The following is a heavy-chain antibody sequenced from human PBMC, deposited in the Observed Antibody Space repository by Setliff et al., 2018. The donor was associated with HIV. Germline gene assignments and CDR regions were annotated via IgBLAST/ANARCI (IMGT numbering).Heavy chain of an antibody. V-gene: IGHV4-31*03. D-gene: IGHD3-16*02. CDR3: ASGRVRQSRKFGGVIVLPPFDY. J-gene: IGHJ4*02. CDR1: GGSISDSYFY. Sequence: SETLSLTCTVSGGSISDSYFYWSWIRQHPGKALEWIGYIHHSGSTFYNPSLKSRLIMSVDTSKSQFSLRLSSVTAADTDVYYCASGRVRQSRKFGGVIVLPPFDYWGQGTLVTVSS. CDR2: IHHSGST.